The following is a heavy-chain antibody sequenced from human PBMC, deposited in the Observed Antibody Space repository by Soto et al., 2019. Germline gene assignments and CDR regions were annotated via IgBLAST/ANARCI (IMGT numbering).Heavy chain of an antibody. Sequence: QLQLVQSGAEVKKPGSSVKVSCKASGGTFSRNAISWVRQAPGQGPEWMGGIVPIFGTPNYAQKFRGRVSITADNSTNSVNMELNSLTSEYTATYYCAREMASGYSRTWFDPWGQGTLVTVSS. V-gene: IGHV1-69*06. CDR3: AREMASGYSRTWFDP. D-gene: IGHD2-21*01. J-gene: IGHJ5*02. CDR2: IVPIFGTP. CDR1: GGTFSRNA.